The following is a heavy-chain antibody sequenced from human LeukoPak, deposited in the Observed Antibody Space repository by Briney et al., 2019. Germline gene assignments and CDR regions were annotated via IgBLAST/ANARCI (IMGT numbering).Heavy chain of an antibody. V-gene: IGHV3-23*01. CDR1: GFPFSSFA. D-gene: IGHD3-10*01. CDR2: ISGSGGTT. CDR3: AKSPYFYNSGRSVDV. Sequence: GGSLRLSCVPSGFPFSSFAMTWVRQAPGKGLEWVSSISGSGGTTYYADSVKGRFTISRDSSKNMLYLHMNRLRAEDTAVYYCAKSPYFYNSGRSVDVWGKGTAVTVSS. J-gene: IGHJ6*04.